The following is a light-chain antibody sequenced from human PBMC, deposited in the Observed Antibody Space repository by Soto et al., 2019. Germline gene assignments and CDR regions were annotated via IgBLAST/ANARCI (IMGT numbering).Light chain of an antibody. Sequence: QYALTQPASVSGSPGQSITISCTGTSSDVGGYNYVSWYQQHPGKAPKLMIYEVSNRPSGVSNRFSGSKSGNTASLTISGLQAEDEADYYCSSYTSSSTVVFGGGTKL. CDR1: SSDVGGYNY. CDR2: EVS. CDR3: SSYTSSSTVV. V-gene: IGLV2-14*01. J-gene: IGLJ2*01.